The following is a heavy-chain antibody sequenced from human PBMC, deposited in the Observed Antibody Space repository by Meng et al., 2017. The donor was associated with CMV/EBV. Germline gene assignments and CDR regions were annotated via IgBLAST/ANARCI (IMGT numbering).Heavy chain of an antibody. CDR3: ARDLAVAGSYYYYGMDV. Sequence: GGSLRLSCAASGFTFSSYEMNWVRQAPGKGLEWVSYISSSGSTIYYADSVKGRFTISRDSAKNSLYLQMNSLRAEDTAVYYCARDLAVAGSYYYYGMDVWGQGTTVTVSS. J-gene: IGHJ6*02. CDR2: ISSSGSTI. D-gene: IGHD6-19*01. CDR1: GFTFSSYE. V-gene: IGHV3-48*03.